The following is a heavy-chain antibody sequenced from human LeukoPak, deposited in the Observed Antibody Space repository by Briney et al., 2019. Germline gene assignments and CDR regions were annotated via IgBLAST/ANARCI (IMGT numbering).Heavy chain of an antibody. J-gene: IGHJ5*02. Sequence: SETLSLTCTVSGGSISSYDWSWIRQPAGKGLEWIGRIYTSGSTKYNPSLKSRVTMSLDTSKKQFSLKLSSVTATDTAVYYCATYCSGGSCQNWFDPWGQGTLVTVSS. CDR1: GGSISSYD. V-gene: IGHV4-4*07. CDR3: ATYCSGGSCQNWFDP. D-gene: IGHD2-15*01. CDR2: IYTSGST.